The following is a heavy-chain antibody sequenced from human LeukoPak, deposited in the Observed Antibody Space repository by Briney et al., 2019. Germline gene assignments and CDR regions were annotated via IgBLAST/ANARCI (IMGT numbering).Heavy chain of an antibody. J-gene: IGHJ4*02. Sequence: PGGSLRLSCAASGFTFSSYWMSGVRQAPGKGLEWVANIKEDGSERYIVDSVKGPFTISRDNAKNSLYLQMNSLRAEDTAVYYCARAHSSSFDYWGQGTLVTVSS. V-gene: IGHV3-7*01. D-gene: IGHD6-6*01. CDR2: IKEDGSER. CDR3: ARAHSSSFDY. CDR1: GFTFSSYW.